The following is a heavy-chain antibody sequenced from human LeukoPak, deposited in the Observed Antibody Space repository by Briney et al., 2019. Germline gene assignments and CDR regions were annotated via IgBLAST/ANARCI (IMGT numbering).Heavy chain of an antibody. J-gene: IGHJ4*02. CDR1: GVTFRTYS. Sequence: PVGSLRLSSAASGVTFRTYSMKSVRETPRERLERVSYISDSGAMYYADSVRGRFTISRENAQNSLFLQMNSLRAEDTAVYYCARDGGYRGYDADCWGQGTLVTVSS. D-gene: IGHD5-12*01. CDR3: ARDGGYRGYDADC. CDR2: ISDSGAM. V-gene: IGHV3-48*01.